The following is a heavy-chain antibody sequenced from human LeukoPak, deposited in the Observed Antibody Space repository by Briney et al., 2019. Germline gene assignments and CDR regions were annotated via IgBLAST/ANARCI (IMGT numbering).Heavy chain of an antibody. J-gene: IGHJ4*02. D-gene: IGHD6-13*01. Sequence: SETLSLTCTVSGASISSTPSSWGWIRQPPGKGLEWIGSIYYTGTTYYSPSLKSRVTISIDTSNNRFSLRLTSVTAADTALYYCARRMPSSGYSYDFWGLGTLVSVSS. CDR2: IYYTGTT. CDR1: GASISSTPSS. CDR3: ARRMPSSGYSYDF. V-gene: IGHV4-39*01.